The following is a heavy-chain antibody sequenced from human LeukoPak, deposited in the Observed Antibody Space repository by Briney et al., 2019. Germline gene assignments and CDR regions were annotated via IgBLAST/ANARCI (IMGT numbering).Heavy chain of an antibody. CDR1: GFTFSSYS. J-gene: IGHJ5*02. D-gene: IGHD4-23*01. CDR3: ARDYLRWPQKYNWFDP. V-gene: IGHV3-21*01. Sequence: GGSLRLSCAASGFTFSSYSMTWVRQAPGKGLEWVSSISSSSSYIYYADSVKGRFTISRDNAKNSLYLQMNSLRAEDTAVYYCARDYLRWPQKYNWFDPWGQGTLVTVSS. CDR2: ISSSSSYI.